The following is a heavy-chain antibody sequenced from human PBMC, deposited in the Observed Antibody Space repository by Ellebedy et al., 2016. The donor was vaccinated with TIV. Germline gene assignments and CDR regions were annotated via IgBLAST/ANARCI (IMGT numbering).Heavy chain of an antibody. CDR1: GFLFGNFA. D-gene: IGHD3-16*01. V-gene: IGHV3-23*01. CDR2: ISGNGNYT. CDR3: AKSGGDLGILDY. J-gene: IGHJ4*02. Sequence: PGGSLRLSCAGSGFLFGNFAMNWVRQAPGEGLEWLAAISGNGNYTYYPDSVKGRFTISRDNSKNTVFLQMSSLRADDAALYYCAKSGGDLGILDYWGQGALVTVSS.